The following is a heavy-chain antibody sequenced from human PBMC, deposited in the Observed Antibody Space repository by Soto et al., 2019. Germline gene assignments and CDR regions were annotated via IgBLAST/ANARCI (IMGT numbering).Heavy chain of an antibody. V-gene: IGHV3-74*01. Sequence: GGSLRLSCAASAFSFSTSWMHWVRQAPGEGLVWVSRINPDGRTINYADSVKGRFTISRDNAKNSLYLQMNSLRVEDTALYYCVRPYYTSSWFPFDRWGQGTLVTVSS. D-gene: IGHD3-3*01. J-gene: IGHJ4*02. CDR3: VRPYYTSSWFPFDR. CDR1: AFSFSTSW. CDR2: INPDGRTI.